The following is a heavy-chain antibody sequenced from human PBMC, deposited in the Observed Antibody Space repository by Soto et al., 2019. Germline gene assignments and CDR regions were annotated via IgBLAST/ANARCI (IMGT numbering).Heavy chain of an antibody. D-gene: IGHD3-16*02. Sequence: QVQLLQSGAEVKKPGASVKVSCKASGYTCTSYGISWVRQAPVQGLDWLGWISAYNGNTNYAQRLQGRDNMTSDTSTSTAYMELRSLRSDDTAVYYCARESYDYLWRSYRVYYVDYWGQRTLVTVSS. J-gene: IGHJ4*02. V-gene: IGHV1-18*01. CDR2: ISAYNGNT. CDR3: ARESYDYLWRSYRVYYVDY. CDR1: GYTCTSYG.